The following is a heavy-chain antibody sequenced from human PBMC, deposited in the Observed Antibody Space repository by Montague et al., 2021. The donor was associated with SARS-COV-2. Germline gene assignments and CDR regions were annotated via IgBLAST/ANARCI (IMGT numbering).Heavy chain of an antibody. V-gene: IGHV6-1*01. CDR3: ARDDPYCTNGVCYMGNWFDP. J-gene: IGHJ5*02. CDR2: TYYRSKWYN. CDR1: GDSVSSNSAA. Sequence: CAISGDSVSSNSAAWNWIRQSPSRGLEWLGRTYYRSKWYNDYAVPVKSRITINPDTSKNQFSLQLNSVTPEDTAVYYCARDDPYCTNGVCYMGNWFDPWGQGTLVTVSS. D-gene: IGHD2-8*01.